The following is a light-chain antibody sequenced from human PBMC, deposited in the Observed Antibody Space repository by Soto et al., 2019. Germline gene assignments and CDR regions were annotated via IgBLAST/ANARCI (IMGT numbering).Light chain of an antibody. J-gene: IGKJ4*01. CDR1: QDIGSA. CDR3: QQCEKWPLP. V-gene: IGKV3-15*01. CDR2: DAS. Sequence: EVVLTQSPATLSVSPGDRATLSCRASQDIGSAVAWYHQRSGQAPRLLIFDASIRVPTTPARFSGSGSGTEFTRTIISLQSEDFAVYYCQQCEKWPLPFGVGTKGDSK.